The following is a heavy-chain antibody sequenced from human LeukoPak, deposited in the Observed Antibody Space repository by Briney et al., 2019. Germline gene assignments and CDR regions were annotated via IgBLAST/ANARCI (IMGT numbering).Heavy chain of an antibody. V-gene: IGHV1-24*01. J-gene: IGHJ4*02. CDR2: FDPEDGET. CDR3: ASSVGATSDFDY. CDR1: GYTLTELS. D-gene: IGHD1-26*01. Sequence: EASVKVSCKVSGYTLTELSMHWVRQAPGKGLEWMGGFDPEDGETIYVQKFQGRVTMTEDTSTDTAYMELSSLRSEDTAVYYCASSVGATSDFDYWGQGTLVTVSS.